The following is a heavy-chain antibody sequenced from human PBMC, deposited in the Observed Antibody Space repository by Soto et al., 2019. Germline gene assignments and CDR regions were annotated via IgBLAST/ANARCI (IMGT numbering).Heavy chain of an antibody. J-gene: IGHJ4*02. D-gene: IGHD3-3*01. CDR1: AFTFRSYT. V-gene: IGHV3-30*04. CDR3: ARDRDSSYFPPPYDVDS. Sequence: QVQLVESGGGVVQPGRSLRLSCAASAFTFRSYTMHWVRQAPGKGLEWVATISYDGSKTNYADSVRGRFTISRDTSKSTLFLQMDSLRPEDTAVYSCARDRDSSYFPPPYDVDSWGQGTLGTVSS. CDR2: ISYDGSKT.